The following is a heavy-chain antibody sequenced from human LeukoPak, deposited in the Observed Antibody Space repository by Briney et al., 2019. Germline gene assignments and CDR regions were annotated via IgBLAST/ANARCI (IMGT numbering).Heavy chain of an antibody. Sequence: GGSLRLSCAASGLRFSGQYIIWIRQAPGKGLEWVAFISGSGTDTFYADSVRGRFFISKDNTRDSLSLQMNSLSAEDTAMYYCATLHFYAMGVWGQGTTVTVSS. CDR3: ATLHFYAMGV. J-gene: IGHJ6*01. V-gene: IGHV3-11*01. CDR2: ISGSGTDT. CDR1: GLRFSGQY.